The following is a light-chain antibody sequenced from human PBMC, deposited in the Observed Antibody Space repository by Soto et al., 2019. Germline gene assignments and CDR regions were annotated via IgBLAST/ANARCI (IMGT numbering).Light chain of an antibody. CDR2: GNI. CDR3: QSYDSSLIAYV. J-gene: IGLJ1*01. Sequence: QSVLTQQPSVSEAPGQRGDITCTMCSSNIGAGYDVHWYQQLPRTAPKHLIYGNIIRLSGVPDRFSCSKSGTSASLAITGLQAEDDADYYCQSYDSSLIAYVLGTGTKGTVL. V-gene: IGLV1-40*01. CDR1: SSNIGAGYD.